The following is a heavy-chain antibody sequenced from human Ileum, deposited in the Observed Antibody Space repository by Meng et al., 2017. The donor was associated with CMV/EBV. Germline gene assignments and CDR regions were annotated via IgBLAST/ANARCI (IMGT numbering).Heavy chain of an antibody. CDR1: DGSISTYY. Sequence: SDTLSPTCIVPDGSISTYYWSWVRQSPVKGLESFGYIYKTGVTNYNPSLKGRATMSLDTSKNQFSLRLTSLTAADTAVYYCARTARIPAYWSQGTLVTVSS. V-gene: IGHV4-59*01. J-gene: IGHJ4*02. CDR2: IYKTGVT. CDR3: ARTARIPAY. D-gene: IGHD2-21*01.